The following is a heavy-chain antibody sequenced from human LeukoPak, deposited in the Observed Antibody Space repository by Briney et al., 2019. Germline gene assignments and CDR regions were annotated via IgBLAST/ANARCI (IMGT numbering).Heavy chain of an antibody. CDR1: GFTFSDYY. J-gene: IGHJ3*02. V-gene: IGHV3-11*04. CDR3: ARVVTWMEKAFDI. Sequence: GGSLRLSCAASGFTFSDYYMSWIRQAPGKGLEWVPYISSSGSTIYYADSVKGRFTISRDNAKNSLYLQMNSLRAEDTAVYFCARVVTWMEKAFDIWGQGTMVTVSS. CDR2: ISSSGSTI. D-gene: IGHD2-21*02.